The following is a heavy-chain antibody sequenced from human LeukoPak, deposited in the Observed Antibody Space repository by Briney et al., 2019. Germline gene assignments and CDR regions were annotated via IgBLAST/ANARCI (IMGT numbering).Heavy chain of an antibody. CDR2: IRTSGDST. Sequence: GGSLRLSCAASGFSFSSYDMSWVRQAPGKGLEWVSGIRTSGDSTYYADSAKGRFTISRDNSRDTLNLQMNSLRAEDTAVYYCAKGLFDSSGYSEHFDYWGQGTQVTVSS. CDR1: GFSFSSYD. CDR3: AKGLFDSSGYSEHFDY. J-gene: IGHJ4*02. D-gene: IGHD3-22*01. V-gene: IGHV3-23*01.